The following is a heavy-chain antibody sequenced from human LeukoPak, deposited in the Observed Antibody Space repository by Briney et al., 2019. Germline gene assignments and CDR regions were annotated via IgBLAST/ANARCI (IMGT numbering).Heavy chain of an antibody. V-gene: IGHV3-30-3*02. CDR1: GFTLSSYA. CDR3: AKPESLRYFDWLLWD. Sequence: PGRSLRLSCAASGFTLSSYAMHWVRQAPGKGLEWVAVISNDGNIQYYQDSVKGQFTISRDNSKNMLYLQMNSLRPEDTAVYYCAKPESLRYFDWLLWDWGQGTLVTVSS. D-gene: IGHD3-9*01. J-gene: IGHJ4*02. CDR2: ISNDGNIQ.